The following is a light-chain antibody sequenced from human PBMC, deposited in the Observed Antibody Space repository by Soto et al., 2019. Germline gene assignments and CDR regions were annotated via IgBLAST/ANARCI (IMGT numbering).Light chain of an antibody. V-gene: IGLV2-14*01. Sequence: QSSLTQPASVSGSPGQSITISYTGTSSDVGGYNYVSWYQQQSGKAPKLMIHEVSNRPSGVSNRFSGSKSGNTASLTISGLQAEDEADYYCSSYTSSPAYVFGIGTKLTVL. CDR1: SSDVGGYNY. CDR2: EVS. J-gene: IGLJ1*01. CDR3: SSYTSSPAYV.